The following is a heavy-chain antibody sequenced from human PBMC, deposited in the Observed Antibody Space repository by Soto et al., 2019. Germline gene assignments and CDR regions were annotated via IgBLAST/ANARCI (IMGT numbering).Heavy chain of an antibody. CDR2: INPGNGDT. Sequence: ASVKVSCKASGYPFTIYAIHWVRQAPGQSLEWMGWINPGNGDTKYSQIFQGRVTITWDTSARTAYMDLSSLISEDTADYYCARDSSSSRSFDYWGQGARVTVSS. CDR1: GYPFTIYA. D-gene: IGHD6-6*01. V-gene: IGHV1-3*01. J-gene: IGHJ4*02. CDR3: ARDSSSSRSFDY.